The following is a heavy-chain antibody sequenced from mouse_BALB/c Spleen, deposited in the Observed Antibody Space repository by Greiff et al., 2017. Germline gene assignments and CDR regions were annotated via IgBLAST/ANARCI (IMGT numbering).Heavy chain of an antibody. Sequence: VQLQQSGAELVKPGASVKLSCTASGFNIKDTYMHWVKQRPEQGLEWIGRIDPANGNTKYDPKFQGKATITADTSSNTAYLQLSSLTSEDTAVYYCATITTATLDYGGQGTTLTVSS. J-gene: IGHJ2*01. CDR1: GFNIKDTY. D-gene: IGHD1-2*01. V-gene: IGHV14-3*02. CDR3: ATITTATLDY. CDR2: IDPANGNT.